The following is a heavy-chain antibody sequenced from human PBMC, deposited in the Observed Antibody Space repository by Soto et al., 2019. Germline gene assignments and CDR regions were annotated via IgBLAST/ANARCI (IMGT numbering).Heavy chain of an antibody. V-gene: IGHV4-39*01. Sequence: QLQLQESGPGLVKPSETLSLTCTVSGGSISSSSYYWGWIRQPPVKGLEWIGSIYYSGSTYYNPSLKSRVTISVDTSKNQFYLKLSSVTAADTAVYYCARNRAYYYGLSGAFDIWGQGTMVTVSS. CDR1: GGSISSSSYY. J-gene: IGHJ3*02. D-gene: IGHD3-10*01. CDR2: IYYSGST. CDR3: ARNRAYYYGLSGAFDI.